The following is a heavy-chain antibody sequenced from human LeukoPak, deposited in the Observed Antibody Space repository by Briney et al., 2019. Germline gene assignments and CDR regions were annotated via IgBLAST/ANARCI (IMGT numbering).Heavy chain of an antibody. CDR1: GFTFSSAA. V-gene: IGHV3-23*01. J-gene: IGHJ4*02. CDR3: AKGPQVGSGYHPDY. D-gene: IGHD3-22*01. CDR2: ITGSDDRT. Sequence: GGSLRLSCAASGFTFSSAAMTWVRQAPGKGLEWVSTITGSDDRTYYADSVKGRFTISRDFSKNTLLLQMNSLRVEETAIYYCAKGPQVGSGYHPDYWGQGTLVTVSS.